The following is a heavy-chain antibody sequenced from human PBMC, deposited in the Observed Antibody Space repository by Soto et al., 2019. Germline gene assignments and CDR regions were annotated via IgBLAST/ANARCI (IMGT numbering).Heavy chain of an antibody. CDR3: ASGIQLWLRRINNGYSG. Sequence: QVPLVQSGAEVKKPESSVKVSCKAPGGTFSTYAISWVRQVPGQGLEWMGGIIPMFGTANYAQRFQDRVTITADESTNTVYMELSSLRSEDTAVYFCASGIQLWLRRINNGYSGWGQGTLVTVSS. CDR1: GGTFSTYA. V-gene: IGHV1-69*12. D-gene: IGHD5-18*01. J-gene: IGHJ4*02. CDR2: IIPMFGTA.